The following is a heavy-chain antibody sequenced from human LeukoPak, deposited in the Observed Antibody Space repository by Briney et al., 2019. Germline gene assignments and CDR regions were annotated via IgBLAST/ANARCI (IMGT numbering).Heavy chain of an antibody. CDR3: ARDLISGHYTFDY. CDR1: GFPFSSFS. J-gene: IGHJ4*02. CDR2: ISYSSSTI. D-gene: IGHD1-26*01. V-gene: IGHV3-48*02. Sequence: EGSLRLSCAASGFPFSSFSMNWVRQAPGKGLEWVSYISYSSSTIYYADSVKGRFTISRDNAKNSLYLQMNSLRDEDTAVYYCARDLISGHYTFDYWGQGALVTVSS.